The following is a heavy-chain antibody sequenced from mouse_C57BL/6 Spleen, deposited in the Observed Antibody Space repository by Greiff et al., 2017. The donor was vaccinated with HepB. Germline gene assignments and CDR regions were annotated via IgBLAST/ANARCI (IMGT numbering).Heavy chain of an antibody. J-gene: IGHJ1*03. Sequence: EVQLQQSGPELVKPGASVKMSCKASGYTFTDYNMHWVKQSHGKSLEWIGYINPNNGGTSYNQKFKGKATLTVNKSSSTAYMELRSLTSEDSAVYYCVPYGSSPYWYFDVWGTGTTVTVSS. D-gene: IGHD1-1*01. V-gene: IGHV1-22*01. CDR1: GYTFTDYN. CDR2: INPNNGGT. CDR3: VPYGSSPYWYFDV.